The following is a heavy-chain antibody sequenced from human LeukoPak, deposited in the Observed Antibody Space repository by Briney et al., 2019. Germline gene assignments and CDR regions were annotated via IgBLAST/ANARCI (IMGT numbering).Heavy chain of an antibody. D-gene: IGHD6-19*01. CDR1: GFTFTTNW. Sequence: GGSLRLSCVASGFTFTTNWTSWVRQAPGKGLEWVANIKQDGSDKYYVDSVKGRFTISRDNAKKSLYRQMNSLRAEDTAVYYCARDGGIAVAGSTWDYWGEGTLVTVSS. V-gene: IGHV3-7*01. CDR2: IKQDGSDK. CDR3: ARDGGIAVAGSTWDY. J-gene: IGHJ4*02.